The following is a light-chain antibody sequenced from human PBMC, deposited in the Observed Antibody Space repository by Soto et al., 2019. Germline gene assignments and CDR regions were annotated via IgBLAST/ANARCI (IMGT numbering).Light chain of an antibody. J-gene: IGKJ4*01. Sequence: DIQMTQSPSSLSASVGDRVTITCRASQGISNYLAWYQQKPGKVPKLLIYAASTLPSGFPSRFSGSGSGTDFTLTISSLQPEDVATYYCQKYNSAPFFGGGTKVEIK. V-gene: IGKV1-27*01. CDR2: AAS. CDR1: QGISNY. CDR3: QKYNSAPF.